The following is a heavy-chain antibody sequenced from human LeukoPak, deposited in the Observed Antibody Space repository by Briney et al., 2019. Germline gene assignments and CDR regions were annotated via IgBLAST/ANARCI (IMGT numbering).Heavy chain of an antibody. Sequence: ASVKVSCKASGYTFTGYYMHWVRQAPGQGREWMGWINPNSGGTNYAQKFQGRVTMTRDTSISTAYMELSRLRSDDTAVYYCARGKARAPSIVVVPAAMRRMVREEDYWGQGTLVTVSS. D-gene: IGHD2-2*01. CDR2: INPNSGGT. V-gene: IGHV1-2*02. J-gene: IGHJ4*02. CDR1: GYTFTGYY. CDR3: ARGKARAPSIVVVPAAMRRMVREEDY.